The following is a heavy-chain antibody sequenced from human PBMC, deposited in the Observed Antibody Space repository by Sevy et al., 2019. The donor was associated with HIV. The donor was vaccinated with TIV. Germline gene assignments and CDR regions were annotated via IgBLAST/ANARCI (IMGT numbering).Heavy chain of an antibody. Sequence: ASVKVSCKTFGYTVKTYGISWVRQAPGQGLEWMGWNSAYSGDTNFAQKFQGRVTMTTDTSTSTAYMELSSLRSDDTAVYFCARDKPQGIVIIPGSMWGGVDYWGQGTVVTVSS. J-gene: IGHJ4*02. V-gene: IGHV1-18*01. CDR2: NSAYSGDT. CDR3: ARDKPQGIVIIPGSMWGGVDY. CDR1: GYTVKTYG. D-gene: IGHD2-2*01.